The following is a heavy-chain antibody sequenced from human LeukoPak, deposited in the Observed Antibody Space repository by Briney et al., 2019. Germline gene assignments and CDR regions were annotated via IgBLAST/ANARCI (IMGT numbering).Heavy chain of an antibody. CDR1: GGSISSSNW. D-gene: IGHD3-22*01. J-gene: IGHJ4*02. V-gene: IGHV4-4*02. CDR2: IYHSGST. Sequence: PSGTLSLTCAVSGGSISSSNWWSWVRQPPGKGLEWIGEIYHSGSTNYNPSLKSRVTISVDKSKNQFSLKLSSVTAADTAVYYCARGMYYYDSSADYSFDYWGQGTLVTVSS. CDR3: ARGMYYYDSSADYSFDY.